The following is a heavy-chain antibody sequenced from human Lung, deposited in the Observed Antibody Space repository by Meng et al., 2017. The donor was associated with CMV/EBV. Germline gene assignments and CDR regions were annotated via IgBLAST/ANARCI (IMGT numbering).Heavy chain of an antibody. CDR2: IYSSGST. J-gene: IGHJ5*02. CDR3: ARVHYVVSWFDP. D-gene: IGHD2-2*01. V-gene: IGHV4-59*01. Sequence: VQLQESGPGLVKPSETPSLTYTVSGGSISSYYWSWIRQPPGKGLEWIGYIYSSGSTNYNPSLKSRVTISVDTSKNQFSLKLSSVTAADTAVYYCARVHYVVSWFDPWGQGTLVTVSS. CDR1: GGSISSYY.